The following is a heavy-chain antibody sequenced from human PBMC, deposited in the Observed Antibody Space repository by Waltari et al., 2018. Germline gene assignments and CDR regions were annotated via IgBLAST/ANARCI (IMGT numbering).Heavy chain of an antibody. CDR1: GGSFRGYY. J-gene: IGHJ6*02. D-gene: IGHD3-9*01. CDR2: INHSGST. Sequence: QVQLQQWGAGLLKPSATLSLTCAVYGGSFRGYYWSCIRQPPGKGLEWIGEINHSGSTNYNPSLKSRVTISVDTSKNQFSLKLSSVTAADTAVYYCARAIADILTGYYYYYYGMDVWGQGTTVTVSS. CDR3: ARAIADILTGYYYYYYGMDV. V-gene: IGHV4-34*01.